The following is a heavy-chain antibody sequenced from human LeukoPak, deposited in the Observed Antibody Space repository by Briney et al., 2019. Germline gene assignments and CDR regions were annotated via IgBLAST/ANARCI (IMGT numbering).Heavy chain of an antibody. CDR1: GYTFTSYD. J-gene: IGHJ4*02. CDR3: ARDLGLDYYDSSGYYYY. D-gene: IGHD3-22*01. CDR2: INPNSGGT. Sequence: ASVKVSCKASGYTFTSYDINWVRQATGQGLEWMGWINPNSGGTNYAQKFQGRVTMTRDTSISTAYMELSRLRSDDTAVYYCARDLGLDYYDSSGYYYYWGQGTLVTVSS. V-gene: IGHV1-2*02.